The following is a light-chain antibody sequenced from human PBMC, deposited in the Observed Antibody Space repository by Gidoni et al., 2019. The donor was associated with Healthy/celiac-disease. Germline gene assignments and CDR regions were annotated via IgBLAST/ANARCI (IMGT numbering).Light chain of an antibody. J-gene: IGLJ1*01. CDR3: CSYAGSSTFYV. CDR1: SSEVGSYNL. CDR2: EVS. V-gene: IGLV2-23*02. Sequence: QPTLTQPASAAASPGQSITTSCPGTSSEVGSYNLVSWYQQHPCKPPKLMIYEVSKRPSGVSNRFSGSKSGNTASLTISGLQAEDEADYCCCSYAGSSTFYVFGTGTKVTVL.